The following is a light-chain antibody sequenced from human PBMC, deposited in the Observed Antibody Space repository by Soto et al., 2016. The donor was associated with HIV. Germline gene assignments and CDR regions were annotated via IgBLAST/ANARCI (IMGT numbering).Light chain of an antibody. CDR2: DNN. J-gene: IGLJ1*01. Sequence: SYELTQPPSVSVAPRKTASITCGGNNIGGKSVHWYQQKPGQAPVLVVYDNNDRPSGVPERFSGSNSGNTATLTISSVEAGDEADYYCQVWDSSSDHPYVFGTGTKVTVL. CDR1: NIGGKS. CDR3: QVWDSSSDHPYV. V-gene: IGLV3-21*03.